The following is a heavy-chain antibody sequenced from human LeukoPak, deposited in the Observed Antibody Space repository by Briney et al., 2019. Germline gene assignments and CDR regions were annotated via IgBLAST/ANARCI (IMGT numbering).Heavy chain of an antibody. CDR3: AKAPADIVLMVYAIWFDY. Sequence: GGSLRLSCAASGFTFSSYAMSWVRQAPGKGLEWVSAISGSGGSTYYADSVKGRFTISRDNSKNTLYLQMNSLRAEDTAVCYCAKAPADIVLMVYAIWFDYWGQGTLVTVSS. J-gene: IGHJ4*02. V-gene: IGHV3-23*01. D-gene: IGHD2-8*01. CDR2: ISGSGGST. CDR1: GFTFSSYA.